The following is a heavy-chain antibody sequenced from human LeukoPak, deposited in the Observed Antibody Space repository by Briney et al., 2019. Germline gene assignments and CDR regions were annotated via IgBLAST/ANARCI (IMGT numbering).Heavy chain of an antibody. CDR1: GFTFSRSW. CDR2: IKDDGRDI. V-gene: IGHV3-7*01. D-gene: IGHD2-15*01. Sequence: GGSLRLSCAASGFTFSRSWMTWVRQAPGKGLEWVASIKDDGRDIYYVDSVKGRFTISRDNAKNSLYLQMNSLRVEDTAVYYCADLGYNDGGQGTLVTVSS. J-gene: IGHJ4*02. CDR3: ADLGYND.